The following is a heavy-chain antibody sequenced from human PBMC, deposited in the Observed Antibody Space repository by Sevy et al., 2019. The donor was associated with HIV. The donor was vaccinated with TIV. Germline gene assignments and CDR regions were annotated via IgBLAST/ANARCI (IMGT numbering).Heavy chain of an antibody. CDR2: IKSLSDGGTT. CDR3: TLEGLYCTDGSCYSGGFDS. V-gene: IGHV3-15*01. J-gene: IGHJ4*02. Sequence: GGSLRLSCANFGFRVSNVWMSWVRQAPGKRPEWVGRIKSLSDGGTTDYAPPLKGRFTISRDDSKNRRYLQMRSLKIEDTAVYYCTLEGLYCTDGSCYSGGFDSWGQGTLVTVSS. CDR1: GFRVSNVW. D-gene: IGHD2-15*01.